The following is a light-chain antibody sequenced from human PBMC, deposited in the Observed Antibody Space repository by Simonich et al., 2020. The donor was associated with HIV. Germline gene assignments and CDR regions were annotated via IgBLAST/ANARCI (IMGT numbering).Light chain of an antibody. CDR2: EDS. Sequence: SYELTQPPSVSVSPGQTARITCSGDALPKKNASWYQQKSGQAPVLVIYEDSKRPSVIPDRFSGSSSGTMATLTISGAQVEDEADYYCYSRDSSGNHVVFGGGTKLTVL. CDR1: ALPKKN. V-gene: IGLV3-10*01. J-gene: IGLJ3*02. CDR3: YSRDSSGNHVV.